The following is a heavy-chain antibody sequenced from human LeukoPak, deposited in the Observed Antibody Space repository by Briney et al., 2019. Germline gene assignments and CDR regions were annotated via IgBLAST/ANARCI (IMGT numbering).Heavy chain of an antibody. CDR1: GFTFSSYI. V-gene: IGHV3-21*01. D-gene: IGHD4-17*01. CDR2: ISGSTTNI. Sequence: GGSLRLSCAASGFTFSSYIMNWVRQAPGKGLEWVSSISGSTTNIHYVDSVKGRFTISRDNGKNSLYLQMNSLRAEDTAVYYCARDVGDYGYYFDTWGQGTLVTVSS. CDR3: ARDVGDYGYYFDT. J-gene: IGHJ4*02.